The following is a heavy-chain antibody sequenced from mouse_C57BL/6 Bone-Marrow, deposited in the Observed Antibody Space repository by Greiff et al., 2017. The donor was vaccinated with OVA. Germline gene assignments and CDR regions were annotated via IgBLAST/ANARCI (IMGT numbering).Heavy chain of an antibody. CDR3: ARITTVVATSNYFDY. J-gene: IGHJ2*01. CDR1: GYTFTSYW. V-gene: IGHV1-64*01. CDR2: IHPNSGST. Sequence: QVQLQQPGAELVKPGASVKLSCKASGYTFTSYWMHWVKQRPGQGLEWIGMIHPNSGSTNYNEKFKSKATLTVDKSSSTAYMQLSSRTSEDPAVYYCARITTVVATSNYFDYWGQGTTLTVSS. D-gene: IGHD1-1*01.